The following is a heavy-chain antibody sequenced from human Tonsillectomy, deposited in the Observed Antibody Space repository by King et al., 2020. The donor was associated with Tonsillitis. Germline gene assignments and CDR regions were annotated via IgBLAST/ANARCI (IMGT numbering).Heavy chain of an antibody. J-gene: IGHJ6*03. CDR1: GFTFSSYW. Sequence: VQLVESGGGLVQPGGSLRLSCATSGFTFSSYWMTWVRQAPGKGLEWVANIKQDGSEKYYVDSVKGRFAISRDDAKNSLYLQMNSLRAEDTAVYYCARDTGYYYYMDVWGKGTTVTVSS. V-gene: IGHV3-7*03. D-gene: IGHD1-14*01. CDR2: IKQDGSEK. CDR3: ARDTGYYYYMDV.